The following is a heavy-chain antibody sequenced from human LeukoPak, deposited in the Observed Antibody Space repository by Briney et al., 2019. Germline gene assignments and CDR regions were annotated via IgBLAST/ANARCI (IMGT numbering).Heavy chain of an antibody. CDR3: AREGSRRLYMDV. Sequence: PSETLSLTCTVSGGSISSYYWSWIRQPPGKGLEWIGYIYYSGSTYYNPSLRSRVTISVDTSKNQFSLKLSSVTAADTAVYYCAREGSRRLYMDVWGRGTTITVSS. CDR2: IYYSGST. CDR1: GGSISSYY. D-gene: IGHD2-15*01. J-gene: IGHJ6*03. V-gene: IGHV4-59*01.